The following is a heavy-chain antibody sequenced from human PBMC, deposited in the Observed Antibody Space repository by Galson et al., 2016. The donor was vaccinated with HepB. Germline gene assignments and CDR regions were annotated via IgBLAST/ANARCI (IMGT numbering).Heavy chain of an antibody. J-gene: IGHJ3*01. Sequence: SLRVSCAATGFTFSSYAMSWVRQAPGKGLEWVSVISGSGDMSYDADPVKGRFTISRDNSKNTVELQMNSLRAEDTAVYYCAKGGVADDGAFDLWGQGTMVTVSS. V-gene: IGHV3-23*01. CDR3: AKGGVADDGAFDL. CDR1: GFTFSSYA. CDR2: ISGSGDMS. D-gene: IGHD3-10*01.